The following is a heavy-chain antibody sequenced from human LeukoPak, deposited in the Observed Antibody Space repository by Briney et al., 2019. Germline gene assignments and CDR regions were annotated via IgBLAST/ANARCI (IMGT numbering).Heavy chain of an antibody. D-gene: IGHD2-15*01. Sequence: GRSLRLSCAASGFTFSSYAMHWVRQAPGKGLEWVAVISYDGSNKYYADSVKGRFTISRDNSKNTLYLQMNSLRAEDTAVYYCARDRGIVVVVVAAQFDYRGQGTLVTVSS. CDR1: GFTFSSYA. J-gene: IGHJ4*02. CDR2: ISYDGSNK. V-gene: IGHV3-30*04. CDR3: ARDRGIVVVVVAAQFDY.